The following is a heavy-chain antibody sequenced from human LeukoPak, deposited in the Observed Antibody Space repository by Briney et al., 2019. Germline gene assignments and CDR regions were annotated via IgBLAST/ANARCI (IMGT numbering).Heavy chain of an antibody. V-gene: IGHV4-4*07. CDR1: GGSIITYY. D-gene: IGHD3-10*01. CDR3: ARGIGSGKDYFDS. CDR2: MYGSGSS. Sequence: SETLSLTCTVSGGSIITYYWSWIRQPAGKGLEWIGRMYGSGSSNYSPTLRSRVSMSVDRSKNQISLNLNSVTAADTAMYYCARGIGSGKDYFDSWGQGTLVTVSS. J-gene: IGHJ4*02.